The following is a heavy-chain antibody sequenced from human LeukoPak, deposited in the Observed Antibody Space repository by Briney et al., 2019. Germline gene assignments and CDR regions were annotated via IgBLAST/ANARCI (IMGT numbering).Heavy chain of an antibody. CDR3: ARDDNIAYSSSEAAFDY. D-gene: IGHD6-6*01. Sequence: ASVKVSCKASGYTFTSYAMNWVRQAPGQGLEWMGWINAYNGNTNYAQKLQGRVTMTTDTSTSTAYMELRSLRSDDTAVYYCARDDNIAYSSSEAAFDYWGQGTLVTVSS. CDR2: INAYNGNT. V-gene: IGHV1-18*01. CDR1: GYTFTSYA. J-gene: IGHJ4*02.